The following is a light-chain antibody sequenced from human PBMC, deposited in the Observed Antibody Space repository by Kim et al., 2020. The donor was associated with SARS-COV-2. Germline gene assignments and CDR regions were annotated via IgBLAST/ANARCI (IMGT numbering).Light chain of an antibody. V-gene: IGLV2-14*03. Sequence: QSSTISCTGTSSDIGAYNFVSWYQQHPGKVPKLMIYDVSDRPSGVSNRFSGSKSGNTASLTISGLQAEDEADYYCFSYSSSSTLVFGGGTQLTVL. CDR2: DVS. CDR3: FSYSSSSTLV. CDR1: SSDIGAYNF. J-gene: IGLJ2*01.